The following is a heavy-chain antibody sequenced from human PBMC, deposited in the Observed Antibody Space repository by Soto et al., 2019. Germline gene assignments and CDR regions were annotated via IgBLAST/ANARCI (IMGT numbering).Heavy chain of an antibody. Sequence: GGSLRLSCAASGFTFSSYGMHCVRQAPGKGLEWVAVISYDGSNKYYADSVKGRFTISRDNSKNTLYLQMNSLRAEDTAVYYCAKDKLGRYCSGGSCYTRNYYYGMDVWGQGTTVTVSS. CDR1: GFTFSSYG. CDR2: ISYDGSNK. CDR3: AKDKLGRYCSGGSCYTRNYYYGMDV. D-gene: IGHD2-15*01. V-gene: IGHV3-30*18. J-gene: IGHJ6*02.